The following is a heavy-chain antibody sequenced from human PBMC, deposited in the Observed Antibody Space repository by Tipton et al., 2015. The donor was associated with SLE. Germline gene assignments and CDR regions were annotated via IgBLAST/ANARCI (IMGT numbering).Heavy chain of an antibody. J-gene: IGHJ5*02. CDR2: IYYSGSN. D-gene: IGHD6-19*01. CDR1: GGSISSYY. Sequence: TLSLTCTVSGGSISSYYWSWIRQPPGKGLEWIGYIYYSGSNIYNPSLKSRITISVDTSKNQFSLKLSSVTGAETAVYYCAREEYSSGWTEVHWFVPGGRGTLVTVS. V-gene: IGHV4-59*01. CDR3: AREEYSSGWTEVHWFVP.